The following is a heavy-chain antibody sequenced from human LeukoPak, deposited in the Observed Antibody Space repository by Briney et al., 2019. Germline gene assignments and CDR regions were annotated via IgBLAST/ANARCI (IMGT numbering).Heavy chain of an antibody. CDR2: IDWDDDK. V-gene: IGHV2-70*11. Sequence: SGPALVKPTQTLTLTCTFSGFSLSTSGMCVSWIRQPPGKALEWLARIDWDDDKYYSTSLKTRLTISKDTSKNQVVLTMTNMDPVDTATYYCARSGYSSGWYAGALDYWGQGTLVTVSS. D-gene: IGHD6-19*01. CDR3: ARSGYSSGWYAGALDY. J-gene: IGHJ4*02. CDR1: GFSLSTSGMC.